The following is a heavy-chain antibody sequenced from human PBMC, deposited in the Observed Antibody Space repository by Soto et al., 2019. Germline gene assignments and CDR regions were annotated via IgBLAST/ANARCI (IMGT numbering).Heavy chain of an antibody. J-gene: IGHJ6*02. CDR1: GGSISSNSYS. CDR3: ARHPGYCSGGSCNGQYTLDV. Sequence: PSETLSLTRSVSGGSISSNSYSWAWIRQPPGKGLEWIGTLYSSRDTYYNPSLKSRVTISADTSQNQFSLDLTSVTATDTAVYFCARHPGYCSGGSCNGQYTLDVWGQGTTVTVSS. D-gene: IGHD2-15*01. CDR2: LYSSRDT. V-gene: IGHV4-39*01.